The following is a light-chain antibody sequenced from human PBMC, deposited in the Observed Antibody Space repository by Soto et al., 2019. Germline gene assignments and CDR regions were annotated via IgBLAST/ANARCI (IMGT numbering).Light chain of an antibody. CDR1: QSVSSSY. J-gene: IGKJ1*01. V-gene: IGKV3-20*01. CDR2: GAS. Sequence: ENVFTQSPGTLSLSPGERATLSCRASQSVSSSYLAWYQQKPGQAPRLLIYGASSRATGIPDRFSGSGSGTDFTLTISRLEPEDFAVYYCQQYGSSPQAFGQGTKVDI. CDR3: QQYGSSPQA.